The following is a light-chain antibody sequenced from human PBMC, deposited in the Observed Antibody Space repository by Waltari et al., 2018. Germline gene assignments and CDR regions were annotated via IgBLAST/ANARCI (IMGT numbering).Light chain of an antibody. CDR3: QSYDISLSAYV. Sequence: QSVLTQPPSASGTPGQKVTISCNGSSSNIGSNYVYWYQQLPGTAPKLLIFKNNQRPSGVPDRFSDSKSGTSASLAVSGLQAQDEADYYCQSYDISLSAYVFGGGTKLTVL. CDR2: KNN. J-gene: IGLJ3*02. V-gene: IGLV1-47*01. CDR1: SSNIGSNY.